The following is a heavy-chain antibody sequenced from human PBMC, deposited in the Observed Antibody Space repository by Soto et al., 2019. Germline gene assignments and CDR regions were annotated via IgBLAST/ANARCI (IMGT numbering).Heavy chain of an antibody. CDR2: INWNGGST. D-gene: IGHD3-22*01. V-gene: IGHV3-20*04. CDR3: ARTAKYIGYSLVSGRDAFDI. J-gene: IGHJ3*02. Sequence: AGGSLRLSCAASGFTFDDYGMSWVRQAPGKGLEWVSGINWNGGSTGYADSVKGRFTISRDNAKNSLYLQMNSLRAEDTALYYCARTAKYIGYSLVSGRDAFDIWGQGTMVTVSS. CDR1: GFTFDDYG.